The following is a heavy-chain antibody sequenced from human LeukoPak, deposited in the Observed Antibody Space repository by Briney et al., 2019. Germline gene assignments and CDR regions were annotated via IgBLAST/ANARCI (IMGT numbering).Heavy chain of an antibody. CDR3: ARLGVTDY. D-gene: IGHD2-21*02. CDR1: GYTFTTYY. V-gene: IGHV1-46*01. CDR2: INPNAGNT. J-gene: IGHJ4*02. Sequence: ASVKDSCKAFGYTFTTYYIHWVRQAPGQGLVWMGIINPNAGNTSYAQKFQGRVTMTRDASTSTIYMELSSLRSEDTAVYFCARLGVTDYWGQGTLVTVSS.